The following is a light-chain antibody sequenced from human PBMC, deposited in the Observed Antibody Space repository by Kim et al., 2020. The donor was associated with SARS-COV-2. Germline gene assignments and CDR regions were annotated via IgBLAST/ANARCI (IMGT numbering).Light chain of an antibody. CDR3: QQYDTYPWT. CDR1: QYITRR. CDR2: KAS. V-gene: IGKV1-5*03. J-gene: IGKJ1*01. Sequence: GARVTITCRASQYITRRLVWYQQKPGKAPKVLISKASTLVSGVPSTFSGSGSGTDFTLTISSLQPDDFATYYCQQYDTYPWTFGQGTKV.